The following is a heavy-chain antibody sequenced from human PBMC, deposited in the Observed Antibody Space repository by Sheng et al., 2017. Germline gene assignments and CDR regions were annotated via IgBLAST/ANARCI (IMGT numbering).Heavy chain of an antibody. CDR3: ARGDCTSTSCYTTWFDP. V-gene: IGHV1-69*13. CDR1: GGTFSSSYA. D-gene: IGHD2-2*02. J-gene: IGHJ5*02. CDR2: IIPLFGIA. Sequence: QVQLVQSGGDVKKPGSSVKVSCKASGGTFSSSYAISWVRQAPGQGLEWMGVIIPLFGIANYAQKFQGRVTITADESTSTAYLELSSLRSDDTAVYYCARGDCTSTSCYTTWFDPWGQGTLVTVSS.